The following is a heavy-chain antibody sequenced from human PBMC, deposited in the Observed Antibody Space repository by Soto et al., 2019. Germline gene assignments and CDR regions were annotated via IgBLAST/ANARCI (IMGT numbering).Heavy chain of an antibody. V-gene: IGHV4-34*01. J-gene: IGHJ5*02. D-gene: IGHD3-10*01. Sequence: PSETLSLTCAVYGGSFSGYYWSWIRQPPGKGLEWIGEINHSGSTNYNPSLKSRVTISVDTSKNQFSLKLSSVTAADTAVYYCARGPRYGSGSYYNVRPNWFDPWGQGTLVTVSS. CDR1: GGSFSGYY. CDR2: INHSGST. CDR3: ARGPRYGSGSYYNVRPNWFDP.